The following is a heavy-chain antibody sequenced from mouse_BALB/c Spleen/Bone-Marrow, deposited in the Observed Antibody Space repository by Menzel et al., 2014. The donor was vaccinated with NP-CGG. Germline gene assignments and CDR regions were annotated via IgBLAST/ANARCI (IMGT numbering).Heavy chain of an antibody. CDR1: GYTFTSYW. Sequence: DLVKPGASVKLSCKASGYTFTSYWINWIKQRPGQGLEWIGRIAPGSGSTYYNEMFKGKATLTVDTSSSTAYIQISSLSSEDSAVYFCARESYYYENYAMDYWGQGTSVTVSS. J-gene: IGHJ4*01. CDR3: ARESYYYENYAMDY. V-gene: IGHV1S41*01. D-gene: IGHD1-1*01. CDR2: IAPGSGST.